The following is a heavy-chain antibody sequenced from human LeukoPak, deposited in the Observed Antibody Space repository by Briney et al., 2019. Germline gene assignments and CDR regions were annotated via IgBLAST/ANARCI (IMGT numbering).Heavy chain of an antibody. CDR2: INHSGST. Sequence: SETLSLTCAVYGGSFSGYYWSWIRQPPGKVLEWIGEINHSGSTNYNPSLKSRVTRSVDTSKNQFSLKLRAVTAADTAVYYCGGGSDYYGMDVWGQGTTVTVSS. CDR3: GGGSDYYGMDV. J-gene: IGHJ6*02. CDR1: GGSFSGYY. V-gene: IGHV4-34*01. D-gene: IGHD3-10*01.